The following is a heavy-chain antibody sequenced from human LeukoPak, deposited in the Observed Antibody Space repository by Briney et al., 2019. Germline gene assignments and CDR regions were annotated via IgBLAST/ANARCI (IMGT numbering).Heavy chain of an antibody. V-gene: IGHV4-30-2*01. CDR1: GGSMSSGGYS. CDR3: ARGRDYGSASSCGMDV. D-gene: IGHD3-10*01. J-gene: IGHJ6*02. CDR2: IYHSGST. Sequence: PSQTLSLTCAVSGGSMSSGGYSWSWIRQPPGKGLEWIGYIYHSGSTYYNPSLKSRVTMSVDRSKNQFSLKLSSVTAADTAVYYCARGRDYGSASSCGMDVWGQGTTVTVSS.